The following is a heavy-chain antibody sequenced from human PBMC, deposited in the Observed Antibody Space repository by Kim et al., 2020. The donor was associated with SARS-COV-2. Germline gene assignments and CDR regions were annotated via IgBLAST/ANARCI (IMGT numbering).Heavy chain of an antibody. J-gene: IGHJ4*02. CDR3: ARETSITIFGVVTHASYFDY. Sequence: SETLSLTCTVSGGSISSYYWSWIRQPPGKGLEWIGYFYYSGSTNYNPSLKSRVTISVDTSKNQFSLKLSSVTAADTAVYYCARETSITIFGVVTHASYFDYWGQGTLVTVSS. CDR1: GGSISSYY. D-gene: IGHD3-3*01. V-gene: IGHV4-59*01. CDR2: FYYSGST.